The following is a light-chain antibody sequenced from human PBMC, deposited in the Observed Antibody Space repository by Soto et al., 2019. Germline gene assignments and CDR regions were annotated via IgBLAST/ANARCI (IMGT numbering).Light chain of an antibody. CDR2: SNS. CDR1: SFSVGSNT. CDR3: SAWDDSLNGPV. V-gene: IGLV1-44*01. J-gene: IGLJ3*02. Sequence: QSVLTQPPSASGTPGQRVTISCSGSSFSVGSNTVNWYQQLPGTAPKLLIYSNSQRPSGVPDRFSGSKSGTSASLAISGLQSEDEADYYCSAWDDSLNGPVFGGGTKLTV.